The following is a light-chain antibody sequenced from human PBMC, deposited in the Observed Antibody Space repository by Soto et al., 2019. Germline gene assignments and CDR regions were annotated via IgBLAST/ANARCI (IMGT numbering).Light chain of an antibody. CDR2: KTS. Sequence: DIQMTQSPSTLSAFVGDRVTITCRASQSIGSWLAWYQQKAGKAPKLLIYKTSSLESGVPSRFSGSGSGTEFTLTISSLQPDDFAPYYCQQYSSFPWTFGQGTKVEIK. V-gene: IGKV1-5*03. J-gene: IGKJ1*01. CDR1: QSIGSW. CDR3: QQYSSFPWT.